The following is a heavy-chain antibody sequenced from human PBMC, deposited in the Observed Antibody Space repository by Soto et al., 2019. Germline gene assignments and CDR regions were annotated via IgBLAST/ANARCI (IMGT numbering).Heavy chain of an antibody. D-gene: IGHD3-3*01. V-gene: IGHV1-18*01. J-gene: IGHJ4*02. CDR2: ISAYNGNT. CDR1: GYSFTTYG. CDR3: ARGYYDFSTDYDH. Sequence: QVQLVQSGAEVKKPGASVKVSCKASGYSFTTYGLNWVRQAPGEGLEWMGWISAYNGNTKYAQKFQDRVTVTADTSTSTAYMELRSLTSDDTAVYYCARGYYDFSTDYDHWGQGTLLTVSS.